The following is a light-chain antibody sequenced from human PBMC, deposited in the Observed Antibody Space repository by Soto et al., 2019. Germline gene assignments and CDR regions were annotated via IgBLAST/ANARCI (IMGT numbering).Light chain of an antibody. J-gene: IGKJ4*01. CDR1: QGISSY. V-gene: IGKV1-9*01. CDR2: AAS. Sequence: IQLTQSPSSLSASVGDRVTITCRASQGISSYLAWYHQKPGKAPKLLIYAASTLQRGVPSRFSSSGSGTDFTLAIRSLQPEDFATYYCQQLNTYPLTFGGGTTVEIK. CDR3: QQLNTYPLT.